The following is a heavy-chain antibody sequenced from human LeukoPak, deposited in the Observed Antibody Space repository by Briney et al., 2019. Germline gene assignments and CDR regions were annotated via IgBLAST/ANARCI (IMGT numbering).Heavy chain of an antibody. CDR2: ISSSSSYT. Sequence: GGSLRLSCAASGFTFSDYYMSWVRQAPGKGLEWVSYISSSSSYTNYADSVKGRFTISRDNAKNSLYLQMNSLRAEDTAVYYCAREYYDFWSGYPRVYYYGMDVWGQGTTVTVSS. V-gene: IGHV3-11*06. CDR1: GFTFSDYY. J-gene: IGHJ6*02. CDR3: AREYYDFWSGYPRVYYYGMDV. D-gene: IGHD3-3*01.